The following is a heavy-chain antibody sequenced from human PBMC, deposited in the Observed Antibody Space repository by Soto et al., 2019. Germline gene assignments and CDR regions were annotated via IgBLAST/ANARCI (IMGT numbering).Heavy chain of an antibody. CDR2: IIPILGIA. J-gene: IGHJ4*02. Sequence: QVQLVQSGAEVKKPGSSVKVSCKASGGTFSSYTISWVRQAPGQGLEWMGRIIPILGIANYAQKFQGRVTITADKSTSTAYMELSSLRSEDTAVYYCAIEGYCSGGSCFFDYWGQGTLVTVSS. D-gene: IGHD2-15*01. CDR3: AIEGYCSGGSCFFDY. V-gene: IGHV1-69*08. CDR1: GGTFSSYT.